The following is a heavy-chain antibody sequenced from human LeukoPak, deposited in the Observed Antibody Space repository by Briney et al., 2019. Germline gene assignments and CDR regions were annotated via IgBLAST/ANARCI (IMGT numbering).Heavy chain of an antibody. J-gene: IGHJ3*02. CDR1: GFTFSSYS. D-gene: IGHD4-11*01. CDR2: ISSSSSYI. Sequence: GGSLRLSCAASGFTFSSYSMNWVRQAPGKGLEWVSSISSSSSYIYYADSVKGRFTISRDNSKNTLYLQMNSLRAEDTAVYYCAKDVLSMTTVTNLPHVGAFDIWGQGTMVTVSS. V-gene: IGHV3-21*01. CDR3: AKDVLSMTTVTNLPHVGAFDI.